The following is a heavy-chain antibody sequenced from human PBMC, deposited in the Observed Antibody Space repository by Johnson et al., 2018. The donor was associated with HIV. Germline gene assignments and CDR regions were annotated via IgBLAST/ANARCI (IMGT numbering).Heavy chain of an antibody. D-gene: IGHD2-2*01. CDR1: GFTVSSNY. J-gene: IGHJ3*02. CDR2: IYSGGST. Sequence: VQLVESGGGLVQPGGSLRLSCAASGFTVSSNYMSWVRQAPGKGLEWVSVIYSGGSTYYADSVKGRFTISRDNSKNTLYRQMNSLRAEDTAVYYCAILEVVPAANHSPDAFDIWGQGTMVTVSS. CDR3: AILEVVPAANHSPDAFDI. V-gene: IGHV3-66*01.